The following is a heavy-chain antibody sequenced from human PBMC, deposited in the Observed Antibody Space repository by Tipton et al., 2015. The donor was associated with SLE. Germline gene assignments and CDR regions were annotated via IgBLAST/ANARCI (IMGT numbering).Heavy chain of an antibody. V-gene: IGHV4-39*07. CDR2: IYYSGST. Sequence: TLSLTCTVSGGSISSSSYYWGWIRQPPGKGLEWIGSIYYSGSTYYNPSLKSRVTISVDTSKNQFSLKLGSVTAADTAVYYCARDPSRYSGSQSPFDYWGQGTLVTVSS. CDR3: ARDPSRYSGSQSPFDY. D-gene: IGHD1-26*01. J-gene: IGHJ4*02. CDR1: GGSISSSSYY.